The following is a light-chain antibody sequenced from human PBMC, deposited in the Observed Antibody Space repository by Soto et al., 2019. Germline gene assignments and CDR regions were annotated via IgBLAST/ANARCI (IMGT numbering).Light chain of an antibody. J-gene: IGKJ2*01. V-gene: IGKV1-39*01. CDR2: DAS. CDR3: QQSDSTPYT. CDR1: QSISSW. Sequence: DIQMTQSPSTLSASVGDRVTITCRASQSISSWLAWYHQKPGKAPKLLIYDASSLLSGVPSRFSGSGSGTDFTLTIASLQPEDFSTYYCQQSDSTPYTFGQGTKVEI.